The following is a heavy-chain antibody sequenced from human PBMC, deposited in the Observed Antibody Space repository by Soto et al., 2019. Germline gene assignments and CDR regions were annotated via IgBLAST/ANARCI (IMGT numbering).Heavy chain of an antibody. D-gene: IGHD3-22*01. J-gene: IGHJ4*02. V-gene: IGHV4-30-4*01. CDR1: GGYISSGYYY. Sequence: QGQLQESGPGLVKPSQTLSLTCTVSGGYISSGYYYWRWIRQPPGKGLEWMGYIYYSGSTYYNPFVKSRVTISVDTSKNQFSLQLSSVTAADTAVYYCASADYSSGYSPVWGQGTLVTVSS. CDR2: IYYSGST. CDR3: ASADYSSGYSPV.